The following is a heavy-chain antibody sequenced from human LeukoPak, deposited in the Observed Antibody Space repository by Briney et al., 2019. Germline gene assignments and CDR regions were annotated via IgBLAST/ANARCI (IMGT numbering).Heavy chain of an antibody. CDR2: IYHRGST. D-gene: IGHD1-26*01. CDR1: GDSISSYY. J-gene: IGHJ4*02. Sequence: KTSETLSLTCTVSGDSISSYYWNWIRQPPGKGLEWIGSIYHRGSTYYNPSLKSRVTISVDTSKNQFSLKLSSVTAADTAVYYCARDGIVGASDYWGQGTLVTVSS. V-gene: IGHV4-38-2*02. CDR3: ARDGIVGASDY.